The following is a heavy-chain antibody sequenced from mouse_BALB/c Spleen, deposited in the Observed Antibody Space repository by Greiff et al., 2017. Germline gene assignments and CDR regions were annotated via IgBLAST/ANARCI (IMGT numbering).Heavy chain of an antibody. Sequence: EVKLVESGGGLVKPGGSLKLSCAASGFTFSDYYMYWVRQTPEKRLEWVATISDGGSYTYYPDSVKGRFTISRDNAKNNLYLQMSSLKSEDTAMYYCARDGAVTTVVARGYFDYWGQGTTLTVSA. D-gene: IGHD1-1*01. CDR3: ARDGAVTTVVARGYFDY. J-gene: IGHJ2*01. CDR2: ISDGGSYT. CDR1: GFTFSDYY. V-gene: IGHV5-4*02.